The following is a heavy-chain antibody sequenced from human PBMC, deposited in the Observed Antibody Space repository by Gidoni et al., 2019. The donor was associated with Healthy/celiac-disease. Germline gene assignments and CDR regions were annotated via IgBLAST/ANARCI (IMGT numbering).Heavy chain of an antibody. CDR1: GGSISSSSYY. J-gene: IGHJ4*02. V-gene: IGHV4-39*01. CDR2: IYYSGST. D-gene: IGHD6-19*01. Sequence: QLQLQESGPGLVKPSETLSLTCTVSGGSISSSSYYWGWIRQPPGKGLEWIGRIYYSGSTYDNPSLKSRVTISVDTSKNQFSLKLSSVTAADTAVYYCARWDSGWYYFDYWGQGTLVTVSS. CDR3: ARWDSGWYYFDY.